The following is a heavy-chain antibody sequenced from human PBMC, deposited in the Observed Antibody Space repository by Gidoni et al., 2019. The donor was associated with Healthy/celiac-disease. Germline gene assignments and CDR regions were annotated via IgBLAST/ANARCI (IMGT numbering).Heavy chain of an antibody. D-gene: IGHD1-1*01. CDR3: ARGVEGTTFLFDY. CDR2: IYYSGST. J-gene: IGHJ4*02. V-gene: IGHV4-31*03. Sequence: QVQLQESGPGLVKPSPTLSLTCTVSGGSISSGGYYWSWIRQHPGKGLEWIGYIYYSGSTYYNPSLKSRVTISVDTSKNQFSLKLSSVTAADTAVYYCARGVEGTTFLFDYWGQGTLVTVSS. CDR1: GGSISSGGYY.